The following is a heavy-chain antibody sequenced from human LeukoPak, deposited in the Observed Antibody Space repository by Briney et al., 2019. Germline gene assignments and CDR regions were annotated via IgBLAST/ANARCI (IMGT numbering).Heavy chain of an antibody. J-gene: IGHJ3*01. V-gene: IGHV3-23*01. D-gene: IGHD6-13*01. CDR1: GFTFSNYP. CDR3: ANNRYSSRWRGAFDV. CDR2: ISGSGTTI. Sequence: GGSLRLSCTASGFTFSNYPINFVRQAPGKGLDWVSAISGSGTTIYYADAVRGRFTISRDNSKNTLYLQMNSLRAEDTAVYYCANNRYSSRWRGAFDVWGQGTMVTVSS.